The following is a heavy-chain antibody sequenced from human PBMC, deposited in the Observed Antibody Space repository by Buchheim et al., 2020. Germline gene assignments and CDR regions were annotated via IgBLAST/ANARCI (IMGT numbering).Heavy chain of an antibody. CDR2: INPNSGGT. V-gene: IGHV1-2*02. D-gene: IGHD3-9*01. J-gene: IGHJ4*02. Sequence: VKKPGASVKVSCKASGYTFTGYYMHWVRQAPGQGLEWMGWINPNSGGTNYAQKFQGRVTMTRDTSISTAYMELSRLRSDDTAVYYCARDSRRLRYFDSNPYYFDYWGQGTL. CDR1: GYTFTGYY. CDR3: ARDSRRLRYFDSNPYYFDY.